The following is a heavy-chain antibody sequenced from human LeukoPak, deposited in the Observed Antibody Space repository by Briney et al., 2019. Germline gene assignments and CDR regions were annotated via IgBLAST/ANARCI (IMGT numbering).Heavy chain of an antibody. D-gene: IGHD6-19*01. J-gene: IGHJ4*02. CDR2: FSGGGGA. Sequence: GGSLRLSCAASGFTLSSYAMSWVRQAPGKGLEGVSAFSGGGGAYYADSVKGRITISRDNSKNTLYLQMNSLRAEDTAIYYCAKSFAGPVAGSRGLDYWGQGTLVTVSS. V-gene: IGHV3-23*01. CDR1: GFTLSSYA. CDR3: AKSFAGPVAGSRGLDY.